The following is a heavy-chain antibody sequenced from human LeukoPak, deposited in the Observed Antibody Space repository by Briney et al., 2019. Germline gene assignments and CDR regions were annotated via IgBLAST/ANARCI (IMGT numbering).Heavy chain of an antibody. V-gene: IGHV1-46*01. CDR2: INPSDATT. J-gene: IGHJ4*02. Sequence: ASVKVSCKASGYTFTSYYIHCLRQAPGQGLEWMGIINPSDATTTYAQKFQGRLTMTRDTSTSTVYMDLSGLRSEDTAVYYCARGRGGTTPFDHWGQGTLVTVSS. CDR3: ARGRGGTTPFDH. CDR1: GYTFTSYY. D-gene: IGHD1-1*01.